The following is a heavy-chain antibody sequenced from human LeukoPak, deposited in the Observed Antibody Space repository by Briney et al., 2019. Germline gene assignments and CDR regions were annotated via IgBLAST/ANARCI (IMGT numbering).Heavy chain of an antibody. CDR1: GGTFSSYA. CDR3: ARVVGLTGYSSSWYSGYYYYMDV. D-gene: IGHD6-13*01. Sequence: ASVKVSCKASGGTFSSYAISWVRQAPGQGLEWMGGIIPIFGTTNYAQKFRDRVTITADKSTSTAYMELSSLRSEDTAVYYCARVVGLTGYSSSWYSGYYYYMDVWGKGTTVTVSS. V-gene: IGHV1-69*06. J-gene: IGHJ6*03. CDR2: IIPIFGTT.